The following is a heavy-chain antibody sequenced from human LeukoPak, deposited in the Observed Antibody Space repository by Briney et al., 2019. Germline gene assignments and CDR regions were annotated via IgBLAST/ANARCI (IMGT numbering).Heavy chain of an antibody. V-gene: IGHV1-24*01. Sequence: ASVKVSCKVSGYTLTELSMHWMRQAPGKGLEWMGGFDPEDGETIYAQKFQGRVTMTEDTSTDTAYLELSSLRSEDTAVYYCATSGSRACEVWGQGTTVTVSS. CDR3: ATSGSRACEV. CDR2: FDPEDGET. D-gene: IGHD2-2*01. CDR1: GYTLTELS. J-gene: IGHJ6*02.